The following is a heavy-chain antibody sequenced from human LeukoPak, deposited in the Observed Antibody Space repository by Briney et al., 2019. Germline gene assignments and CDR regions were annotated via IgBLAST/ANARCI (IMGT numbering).Heavy chain of an antibody. J-gene: IGHJ4*02. V-gene: IGHV3-30*02. CDR2: IRYDGSNK. CDR1: GFTFSSYG. D-gene: IGHD5-12*01. CDR3: AKGGWQWLRLNYFDY. Sequence: GGSLRLSCAASGFTFSSYGMHWVRQAPGKGLEWVAFIRYDGSNKYYADSVKGRFTISRDNSKNTLYLQMNSLRAEDTAVYYCAKGGWQWLRLNYFDYWGQGTLVTVSS.